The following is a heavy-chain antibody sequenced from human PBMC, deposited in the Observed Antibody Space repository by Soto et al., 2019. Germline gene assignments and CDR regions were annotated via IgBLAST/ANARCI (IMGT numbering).Heavy chain of an antibody. D-gene: IGHD4-17*01. J-gene: IGHJ4*02. CDR2: IIPILGIA. V-gene: IGHV1-69*02. CDR1: GGSLSSNT. CDR3: AADVGGYIYGLARH. Sequence: GTSVKLSCEDSGGSLSSNTISWVRQAPGQGLEWMGRIIPILGIANYAQKFQGRVTITADKSTSTAYMELSSLRSEDTAVYYCAADVGGYIYGLARHWGPGTLVTVSS.